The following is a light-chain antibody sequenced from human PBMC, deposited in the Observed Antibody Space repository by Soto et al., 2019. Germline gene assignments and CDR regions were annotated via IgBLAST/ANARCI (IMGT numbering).Light chain of an antibody. CDR2: GAS. Sequence: EIVLTQSPGTLSLSPGERATLSCRASQSVSSSYLAWYQQKPGQAPRLLIYGASSRATGIPDRFSGSGSGTDFTLTISRLEPEDFEVYYCQQYGSPFGQGTKLEIK. CDR3: QQYGSP. CDR1: QSVSSSY. V-gene: IGKV3-20*01. J-gene: IGKJ2*01.